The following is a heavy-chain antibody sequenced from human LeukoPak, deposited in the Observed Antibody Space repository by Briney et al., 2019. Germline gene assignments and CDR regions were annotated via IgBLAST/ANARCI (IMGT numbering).Heavy chain of an antibody. CDR1: GFTFSSYS. Sequence: GGSLRLSCAASGFTFSSYSMNWVRQAPGKGLEWVSSISSSSSYIYYADSVEGRFTISRDNAKNSLYLQMNSLRAEDTAVYYCAREVPALGFDYWGQGTLVTVSS. D-gene: IGHD2-2*01. J-gene: IGHJ4*02. CDR2: ISSSSSYI. V-gene: IGHV3-21*01. CDR3: AREVPALGFDY.